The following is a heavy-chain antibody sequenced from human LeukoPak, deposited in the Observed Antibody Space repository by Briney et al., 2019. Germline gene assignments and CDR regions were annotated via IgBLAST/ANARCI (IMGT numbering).Heavy chain of an antibody. J-gene: IGHJ6*02. Sequence: GGSLRLSCAASGFTFSDYYMSWLRQAPGKGLEWVSYISSSGSTIYYADSVKGRFTISRDNAKNSLYLQMNSLRAEDTAVYYCARGKKSRIAAATFVVYYYYGMDVWGQGTTVTVSS. V-gene: IGHV3-11*01. CDR1: GFTFSDYY. CDR3: ARGKKSRIAAATFVVYYYYGMDV. D-gene: IGHD6-13*01. CDR2: ISSSGSTI.